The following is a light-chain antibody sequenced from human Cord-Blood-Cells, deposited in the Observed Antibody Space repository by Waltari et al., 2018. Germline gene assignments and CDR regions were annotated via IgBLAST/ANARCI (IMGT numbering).Light chain of an antibody. Sequence: SCRASQSVNSSYLAWYQQKPGQAPRLLIYGSSSRATGIPDRFSGSGSGTDFTLTISRLEPEDFAVYYCQQYGSSRTFGQGTKVEIK. CDR2: GSS. V-gene: IGKV3-20*01. CDR1: QSVNSSY. CDR3: QQYGSSRT. J-gene: IGKJ1*01.